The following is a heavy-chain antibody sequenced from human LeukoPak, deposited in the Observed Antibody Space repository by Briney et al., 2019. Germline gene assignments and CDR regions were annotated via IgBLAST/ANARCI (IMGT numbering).Heavy chain of an antibody. CDR1: GGSISSGDYY. J-gene: IGHJ6*03. V-gene: IGHV4-30-4*08. Sequence: SETLSLTCTVSGGSISSGDYYWSWIRQPPGKGLEWIGYIYYSGSTYYSPSLKSRVTISVDTSKNQFSLKLSSVTAADTAVYYCARRYCSSTSCYGYYYYYYYMDVWGKGTTVTVSS. CDR3: ARRYCSSTSCYGYYYYYYYMDV. CDR2: IYYSGST. D-gene: IGHD2-2*01.